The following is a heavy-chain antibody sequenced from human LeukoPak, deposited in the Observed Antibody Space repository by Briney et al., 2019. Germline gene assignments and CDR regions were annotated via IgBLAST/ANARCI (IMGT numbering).Heavy chain of an antibody. J-gene: IGHJ4*02. CDR2: ISSSSSYI. V-gene: IGHV3-21*01. CDR1: GFTLSSYR. D-gene: IGHD1-1*01. CDR3: ARDKERYGG. Sequence: TGGSLRLSCAASGFTLSSYRMNWVRPAPGKGLEWVSSISSSSSYIYYADSVKGRFTISRDNAKNSLYLQMNSLRAEDTAVYYCARDKERYGGWGQGTLVTVSS.